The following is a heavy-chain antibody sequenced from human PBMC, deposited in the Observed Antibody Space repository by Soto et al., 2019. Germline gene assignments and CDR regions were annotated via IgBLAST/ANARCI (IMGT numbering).Heavy chain of an antibody. J-gene: IGHJ4*02. CDR1: GFTFSSYW. CDR2: INSDGSST. V-gene: IGHV3-74*01. D-gene: IGHD1-26*01. CDR3: ARASWELPLDY. Sequence: PGGSLRLSCAASGFTFSSYWMHWVRQAPGKGLVWVSRINSDGSSTTYADSVKGRFTISRDNAKNTLYLQINSLRAEDTAVYYCARASWELPLDYWGQGTPVTVSS.